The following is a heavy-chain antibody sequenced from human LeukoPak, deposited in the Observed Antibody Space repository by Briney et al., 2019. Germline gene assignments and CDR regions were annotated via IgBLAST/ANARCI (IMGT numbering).Heavy chain of an antibody. CDR3: ARVFSYYGSGSYYNKFDY. J-gene: IGHJ4*02. Sequence: GASVKVSCKASGYTFTGYYMHWVRQAPGQGLEWMGRINSNSGGTNYAQKFQGRVTMTSDTSISTDYMELSRLRSDDTAVYYCARVFSYYGSGSYYNKFDYWGQGTLVTVSS. D-gene: IGHD3-10*01. CDR1: GYTFTGYY. V-gene: IGHV1-2*06. CDR2: INSNSGGT.